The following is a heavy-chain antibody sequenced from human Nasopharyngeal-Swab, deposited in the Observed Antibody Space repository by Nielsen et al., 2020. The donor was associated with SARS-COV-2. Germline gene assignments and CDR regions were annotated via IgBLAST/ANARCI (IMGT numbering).Heavy chain of an antibody. Sequence: SVKVSCKASGFTFTSSAMQWVRQARGQRLEWIGWIVVGSGNTNYAQKFQERVTITRDMSTSTAYMELSSLRSEDTAVYYCAAGVVVVRGMDVWGQGTTVTVSS. J-gene: IGHJ6*02. V-gene: IGHV1-58*02. CDR3: AAGVVVVRGMDV. CDR2: IVVGSGNT. CDR1: GFTFTSSA. D-gene: IGHD2-15*01.